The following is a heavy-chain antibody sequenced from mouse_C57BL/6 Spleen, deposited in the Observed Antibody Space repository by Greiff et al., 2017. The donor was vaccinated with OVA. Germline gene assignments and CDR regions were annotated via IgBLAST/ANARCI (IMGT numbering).Heavy chain of an antibody. Sequence: VQLQQSGPELVKPGASVKISCKASGYAFSSSWMNWVKQRPGKGLEWIGRIYPGDGDTNYNGKFKGKATLTADKSSSTAYMQLSSLTSEDSAVYFCAGYYPYWYFDVWGTGTTVTVSS. CDR3: AGYYPYWYFDV. D-gene: IGHD2-3*01. J-gene: IGHJ1*03. CDR1: GYAFSSSW. CDR2: IYPGDGDT. V-gene: IGHV1-82*01.